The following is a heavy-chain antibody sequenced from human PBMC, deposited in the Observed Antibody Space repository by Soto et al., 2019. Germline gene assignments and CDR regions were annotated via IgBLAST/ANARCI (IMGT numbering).Heavy chain of an antibody. CDR3: ARGWGSGVFDY. Sequence: QLQLQQWGAGLLKPSETLSLTCAVYGGSFSGYYWNWIRQPPGKGLEWIGEINHSGSTNYNPSLKXXVTISVDTSKNQFSLKLSSVTAAAPAVYYCARGWGSGVFDYWGQGTLVTVSS. V-gene: IGHV4-34*01. CDR1: GGSFSGYY. J-gene: IGHJ4*02. CDR2: INHSGST. D-gene: IGHD6-19*01.